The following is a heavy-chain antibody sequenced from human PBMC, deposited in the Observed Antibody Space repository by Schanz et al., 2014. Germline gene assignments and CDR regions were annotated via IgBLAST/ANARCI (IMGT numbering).Heavy chain of an antibody. CDR2: IKQDGSEK. Sequence: DVQLLESGGGLVQPGGSLRLSCAASGFTFSKYWMSWVRQAPGKGLEWVANIKQDGSEKYYVDAVKGRFTISRDNSKNTLYLHMNTLRSEDTAVYYCAKDSTHIDIVLVPTAIDYWGQGTLVTVSS. D-gene: IGHD2-2*01. J-gene: IGHJ4*02. CDR3: AKDSTHIDIVLVPTAIDY. V-gene: IGHV3-7*01. CDR1: GFTFSKYW.